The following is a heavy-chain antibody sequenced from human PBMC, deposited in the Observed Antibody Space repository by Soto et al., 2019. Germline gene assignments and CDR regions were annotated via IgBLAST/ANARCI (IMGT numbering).Heavy chain of an antibody. CDR3: ARAVLPFYYYYGMDV. Sequence: XGALRLSSAASGFTFSNYVKHWVRQAPGKGLEWVAVISYDGSNKYYADSVKGRFTISRDNSKNTLYLQMNSLRTGDTAVYYCARAVLPFYYYYGMDVCGQGTTVTVSS. CDR2: ISYDGSNK. D-gene: IGHD2-15*01. V-gene: IGHV3-30-3*01. CDR1: GFTFSNYV. J-gene: IGHJ6*02.